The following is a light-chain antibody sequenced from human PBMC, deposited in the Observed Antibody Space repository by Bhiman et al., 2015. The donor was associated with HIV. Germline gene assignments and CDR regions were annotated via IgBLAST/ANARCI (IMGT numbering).Light chain of an antibody. CDR3: QAWDSSTEV. Sequence: YELTQPPSVSVYPGQTASITCSGDKLGEQYVCWYQQKPGQSPVVVIYQDTKRPSGIPERFSGSNSGNTATLTISGTQAMDEADYYCQAWDSSTEVFGTGTKVTVL. CDR1: KLGEQY. CDR2: QDT. J-gene: IGLJ1*01. V-gene: IGLV3-1*01.